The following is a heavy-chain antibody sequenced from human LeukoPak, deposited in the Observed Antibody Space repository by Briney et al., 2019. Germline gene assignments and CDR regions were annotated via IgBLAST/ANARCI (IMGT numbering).Heavy chain of an antibody. V-gene: IGHV3-66*01. CDR2: IYSGGST. D-gene: IGHD2-15*01. J-gene: IGHJ4*02. CDR1: GFTVSSNY. CDR3: AREVVGVGDFDY. Sequence: GGSLRLSCAVSGFTVSSNYMSWVRQAPGKGLEWVSVIYSGGSTYYADSVKGRFTISRDNSKNTLYLQMSSLRAEDTAVYYCAREVVGVGDFDYWGQGTLVTVSS.